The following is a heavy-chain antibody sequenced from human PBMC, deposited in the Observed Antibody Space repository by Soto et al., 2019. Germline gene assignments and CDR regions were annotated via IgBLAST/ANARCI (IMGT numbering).Heavy chain of an antibody. CDR1: GFTYSNFA. CDR2: ISSSGGRA. Sequence: SGGSLRLSCVASGFTYSNFAMSWIRQAPGKGLKWVSEISSSGGRAYYADSVKGRFTISRDNSKNTLYLQVNSLRAEDTALYYCAKGNYFDYPLAFDYWGQGA. CDR3: AKGNYFDYPLAFDY. V-gene: IGHV3-23*01. J-gene: IGHJ4*02. D-gene: IGHD4-17*01.